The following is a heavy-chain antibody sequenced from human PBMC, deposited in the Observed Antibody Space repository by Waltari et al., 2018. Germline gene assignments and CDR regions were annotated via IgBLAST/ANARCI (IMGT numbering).Heavy chain of an antibody. V-gene: IGHV4-34*01. Sequence: QVQLQQWGAGLLKPSETLSLTCAVYGGSFSGYYWSWNRQPPGKGLEWVGEINQSGSTHYNPSLKSRVTITVDTSKNQFSLKLSSVTAADTAVYYCARGRRSQQQLVRRWFDPWGQRTLVTVSS. CDR1: GGSFSGYY. D-gene: IGHD6-13*01. CDR3: ARGRRSQQQLVRRWFDP. J-gene: IGHJ5*02. CDR2: INQSGST.